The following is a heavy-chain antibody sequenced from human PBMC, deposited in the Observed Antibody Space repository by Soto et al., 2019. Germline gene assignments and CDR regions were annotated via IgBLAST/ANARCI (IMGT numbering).Heavy chain of an antibody. D-gene: IGHD3-10*01. Sequence: SETLSLTCPVSGVSIISSSYYWGWIRQPPGKGLEWIGSIYYSGSTYYNPSLKSRVTISVDTSKNQFSLKLSSVTAADTAVYYCARTVLLWFGELSSFDYWGQGTLVTV. CDR1: GVSIISSSYY. CDR2: IYYSGST. CDR3: ARTVLLWFGELSSFDY. V-gene: IGHV4-39*01. J-gene: IGHJ4*02.